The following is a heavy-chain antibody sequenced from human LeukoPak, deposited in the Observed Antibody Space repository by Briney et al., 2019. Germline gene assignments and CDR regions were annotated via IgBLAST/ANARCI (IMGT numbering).Heavy chain of an antibody. J-gene: IGHJ6*03. CDR2: ILYSGST. Sequence: PSETLSLTCTASGGSMSNYYWSWIRQPPGKGLEWIAYILYSGSTNYNPSLKSRVTISIDTSKNQFSLKLSSVTAADTAVYYCARAPFYYYMDVWGKGTTVTVSS. CDR1: GGSMSNYY. CDR3: ARAPFYYYMDV. V-gene: IGHV4-59*01.